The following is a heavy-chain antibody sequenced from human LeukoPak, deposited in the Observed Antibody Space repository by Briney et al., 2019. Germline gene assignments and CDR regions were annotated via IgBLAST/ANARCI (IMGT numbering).Heavy chain of an antibody. CDR1: GGSVSDDY. V-gene: IGHV4-59*02. D-gene: IGHD5-18*01. CDR3: ARGDSRYTAMVTD. J-gene: IGHJ4*02. Sequence: KPSETLSLTCTVSGGSVSDDYWSWVRQPPGKALEWIGNIYYSGSTNYNPSLKSRVTISLDTANNQFSLKLSSVTAADTAVYYCARGDSRYTAMVTDWGQGTLVTVSS. CDR2: IYYSGST.